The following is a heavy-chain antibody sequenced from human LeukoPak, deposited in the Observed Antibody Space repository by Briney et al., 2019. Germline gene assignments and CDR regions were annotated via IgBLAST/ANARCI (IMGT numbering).Heavy chain of an antibody. J-gene: IGHJ4*02. D-gene: IGHD3-22*01. CDR2: INHSGST. CDR1: GGSFSGYY. V-gene: IGHV4-34*01. Sequence: SETLSLTCAVYGGSFSGYYWSWIRQPPGKGLEWIGEINHSGSTNYNPSLKSRVTISVDTSKNQFSLKLSSVTAADTAVYYCARNYEGHYYDSSGYFDYWGQGTLVTVSS. CDR3: ARNYEGHYYDSSGYFDY.